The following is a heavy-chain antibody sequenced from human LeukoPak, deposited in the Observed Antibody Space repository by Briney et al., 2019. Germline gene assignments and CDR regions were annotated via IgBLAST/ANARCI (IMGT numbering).Heavy chain of an antibody. Sequence: GGSLRLSCAASGFTFSTYWMSWVRQAPGKGLEWVANIKQDGSDKFYVDSVKGRFTISRDNAKNSLYLQMNSLRAEDTAVYYCARGGGVLRFLEWQSPYYFDYWGQGTLVTVSS. CDR3: ARGGGVLRFLEWQSPYYFDY. V-gene: IGHV3-7*02. CDR1: GFTFSTYW. J-gene: IGHJ4*02. D-gene: IGHD3-3*01. CDR2: IKQDGSDK.